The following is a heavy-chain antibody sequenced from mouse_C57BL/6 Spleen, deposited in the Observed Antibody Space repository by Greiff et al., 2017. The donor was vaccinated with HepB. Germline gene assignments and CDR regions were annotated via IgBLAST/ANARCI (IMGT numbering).Heavy chain of an antibody. CDR2: ISDGGSYT. CDR1: GFTFSSYA. J-gene: IGHJ3*01. CDR3: ARGGFYYGSSLAWFAY. V-gene: IGHV5-4*01. D-gene: IGHD1-1*01. Sequence: EVQLQESGGGLVKPGGSLKLSCAASGFTFSSYAMSWVRQTPEKRLEWVATISDGGSYTYYPDNVKGRFTISRDNAKNNLYLQMSHLKSEDTAMYYCARGGFYYGSSLAWFAYWGQGTLVTVSA.